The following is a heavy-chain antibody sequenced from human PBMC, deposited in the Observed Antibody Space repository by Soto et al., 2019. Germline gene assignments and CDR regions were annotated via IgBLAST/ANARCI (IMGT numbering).Heavy chain of an antibody. V-gene: IGHV3-30*18. CDR1: GFTFSSYG. CDR2: ISYDGSNK. D-gene: IGHD2-8*01. CDR3: AKEPPFTYCTNGVCYGPFDY. Sequence: GGSLRLSCAASGFTFSSYGMHWVRQAPGKGLEWVAVISYDGSNKYYADSVKGRFTISRDNSKNTLYLQMNSLRAEDTAVYYCAKEPPFTYCTNGVCYGPFDYWGQGTLVTVSS. J-gene: IGHJ4*02.